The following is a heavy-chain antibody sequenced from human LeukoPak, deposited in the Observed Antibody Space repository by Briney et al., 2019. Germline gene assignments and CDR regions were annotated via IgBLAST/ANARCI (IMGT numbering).Heavy chain of an antibody. CDR3: ARDHDSGTYYGY. CDR2: ISSSSSYI. V-gene: IGHV3-21*01. D-gene: IGHD1-26*01. Sequence: GGSLRLSRAASGFTFSSYSMNWVRQAPGKGLEWVSSISSSSSYIYYADSLKGRFTISRDNAKNSLYLQMNSLRAEDTAVYYCARDHDSGTYYGYWGQGALVTVSS. CDR1: GFTFSSYS. J-gene: IGHJ4*02.